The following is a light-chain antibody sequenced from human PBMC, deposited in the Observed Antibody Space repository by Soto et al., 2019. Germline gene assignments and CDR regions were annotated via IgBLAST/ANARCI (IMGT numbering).Light chain of an antibody. CDR1: QSVTKNN. CDR3: QQYGTPALST. J-gene: IGKJ5*01. V-gene: IGKV3-20*01. Sequence: ETLLTQSPGTLCLSPGERATRSCRASQSVTKNNLNWYQQKPGQAPRLLIYGASIRATGIPDRFSGIGSETDLTLTICSLEPDDVPLYYCQQYGTPALSTFGQGTRLEIK. CDR2: GAS.